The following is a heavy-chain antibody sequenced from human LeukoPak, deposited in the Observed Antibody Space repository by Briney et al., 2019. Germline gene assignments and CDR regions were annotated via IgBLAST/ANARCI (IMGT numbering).Heavy chain of an antibody. J-gene: IGHJ1*01. Sequence: PGGSLRLSCAASGFTVSSNYMSWVRQAPDKGLEWVAVISYDGSNKYYADSVKGRFTISRDNSKNTLYLQMNSLRAEDTAVYYCAKGYYGSGSYLYFQHWGQGTLVTVSS. CDR3: AKGYYGSGSYLYFQH. CDR2: ISYDGSNK. V-gene: IGHV3-30*18. D-gene: IGHD3-10*01. CDR1: GFTVSSNY.